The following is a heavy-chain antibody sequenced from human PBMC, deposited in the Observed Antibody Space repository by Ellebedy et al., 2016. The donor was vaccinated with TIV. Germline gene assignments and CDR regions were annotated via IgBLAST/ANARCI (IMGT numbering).Heavy chain of an antibody. CDR1: GFTFNAYG. D-gene: IGHD3-22*01. CDR2: ISYDGSNE. CDR3: AKDGVTEIYYPFLSYYFNY. Sequence: GESLKISXAASGFTFNAYGMHWVRQAPGKGLEWVATISYDGSNEKYADSVKGRFTISRDDSKNTLHLQMNSLRAEDAALYYCAKDGVTEIYYPFLSYYFNYWGQGTLVTVSS. V-gene: IGHV3-30*18. J-gene: IGHJ4*01.